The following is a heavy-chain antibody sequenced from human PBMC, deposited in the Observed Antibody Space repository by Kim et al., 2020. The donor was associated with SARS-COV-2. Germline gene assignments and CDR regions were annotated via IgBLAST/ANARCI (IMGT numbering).Heavy chain of an antibody. Sequence: GGSLRLSCAASGFTFSSYAMHLVRQAPGKGLEWVAVISYDGSNKYYADSVKGRFTISRDNSKNTLYLQMNSLRAEDTAVYYCARARGGSYYYGMDVWGQGTTVTVSS. J-gene: IGHJ6*02. V-gene: IGHV3-30-3*01. CDR1: GFTFSSYA. CDR3: ARARGGSYYYGMDV. CDR2: ISYDGSNK. D-gene: IGHD1-26*01.